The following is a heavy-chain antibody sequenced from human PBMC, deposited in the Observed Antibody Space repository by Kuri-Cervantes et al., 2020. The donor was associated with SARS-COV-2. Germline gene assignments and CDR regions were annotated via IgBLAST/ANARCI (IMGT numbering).Heavy chain of an antibody. Sequence: KVSCKGSGYSFTSYWISWVRQMPGKGLEWMGRIDPSDSYTNYSPSFQGHVTISADKSISTAYLQWSSLKASDTAMYYCARQVAHYDILTGYQMYCFDYWGQGTLVTVSS. V-gene: IGHV5-10-1*01. CDR2: IDPSDSYT. J-gene: IGHJ4*02. D-gene: IGHD3-9*01. CDR3: ARQVAHYDILTGYQMYCFDY. CDR1: GYSFTSYW.